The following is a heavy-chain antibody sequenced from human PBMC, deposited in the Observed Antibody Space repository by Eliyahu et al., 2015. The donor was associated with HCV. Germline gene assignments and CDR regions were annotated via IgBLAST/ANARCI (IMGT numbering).Heavy chain of an antibody. D-gene: IGHD4-11*01. V-gene: IGHV1-69*06. CDR2: ITPGFETT. CDR1: GGXFGTYA. CDR3: AREYRTTVTTYFYGMDV. J-gene: IGHJ6*02. Sequence: QMQLVQSGDEVKKSGSSVKVSCKASGGXFGTYAFSWVRQAPGQGLEWMGGITPGFETTXYAQQFQGRVTMTADKFTNTIYMELMSLRSDDTAVYYCAREYRTTVTTYFYGMDVWGQGTTVTVSS.